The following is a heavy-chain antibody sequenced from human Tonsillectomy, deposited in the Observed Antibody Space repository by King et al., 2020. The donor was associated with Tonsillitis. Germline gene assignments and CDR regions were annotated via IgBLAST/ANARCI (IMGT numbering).Heavy chain of an antibody. V-gene: IGHV3-11*01. CDR2: ISGSGSTI. CDR3: ARGGEDYYESSEADAFDI. J-gene: IGHJ3*02. Sequence: VQLVESGGGLVKPGGSLRLSCAASGFTFSDYCMNWIRQAPGKGLEWVSYISGSGSTIYYADSVKGRFTISRDNAKNSLYLQMNSLRAEDTAVYYCARGGEDYYESSEADAFDIWGQGTMVTVSS. D-gene: IGHD3-22*01. CDR1: GFTFSDYC.